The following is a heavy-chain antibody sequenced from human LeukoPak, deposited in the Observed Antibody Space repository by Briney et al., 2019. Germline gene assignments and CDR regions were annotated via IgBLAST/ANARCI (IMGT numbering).Heavy chain of an antibody. CDR1: GFTFSSYA. Sequence: GGSLRLSCAASGFTFSSYAMSWVRQAPGKGLEWVSVISGSGGSTYYADSVKGRFTISRDNSKNTLYLQMNSLRAEDTAVYYCATDYSNYFDYWGQGTLVTVSS. CDR2: ISGSGGST. CDR3: ATDYSNYFDY. J-gene: IGHJ4*02. V-gene: IGHV3-23*01. D-gene: IGHD4-11*01.